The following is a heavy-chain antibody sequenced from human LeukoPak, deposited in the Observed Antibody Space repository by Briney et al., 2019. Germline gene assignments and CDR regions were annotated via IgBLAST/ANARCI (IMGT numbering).Heavy chain of an antibody. D-gene: IGHD3-16*01. Sequence: PSETLSLTCTVSSYSISTYYWSWIRQPPGKGLEWIGYISYSGDTSYSPSLKSRVTISVDTSKNQFSLRLSSMTAADTAVYFCARGGGNRRANWFDPWGQGTLVTVSS. CDR2: ISYSGDT. CDR1: SYSISTYY. CDR3: ARGGGNRRANWFDP. V-gene: IGHV4-59*01. J-gene: IGHJ5*02.